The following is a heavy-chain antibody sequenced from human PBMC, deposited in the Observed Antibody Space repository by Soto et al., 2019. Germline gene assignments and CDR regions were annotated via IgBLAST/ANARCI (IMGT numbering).Heavy chain of an antibody. D-gene: IGHD6-13*01. J-gene: IGHJ4*02. CDR3: ARGFLGAAAGTKLTPLDY. V-gene: IGHV4-34*01. CDR2: INHSGST. CDR1: GGSFSGYY. Sequence: PSETLSLTCAVYGGSFSGYYRSWIRQPPGKGLEWIGEINHSGSTNYNPSLKSRVTISVDTSKNQFSLKLSSVTAADTAVYYCARGFLGAAAGTKLTPLDYWGQGTLVTVSS.